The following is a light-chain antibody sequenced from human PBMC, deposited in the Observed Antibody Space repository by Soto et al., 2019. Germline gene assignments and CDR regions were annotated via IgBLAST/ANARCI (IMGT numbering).Light chain of an antibody. CDR2: DVS. CDR3: SSYTSSSTLV. Sequence: QSALTQPASVSGSLGQSITISCTGTSSDVGGYNYVSWYQQHPGKAPKLMIYDVSNRPSGVSNRFSGSKSGNTASLTISGLQAEDEADYHCSSYTSSSTLVFGGGTKVTVL. CDR1: SSDVGGYNY. J-gene: IGLJ2*01. V-gene: IGLV2-14*03.